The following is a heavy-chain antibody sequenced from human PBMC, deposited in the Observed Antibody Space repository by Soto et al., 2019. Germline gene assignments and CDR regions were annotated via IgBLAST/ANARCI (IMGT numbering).Heavy chain of an antibody. CDR1: GFIFSSYW. CDR3: ARDSGFFGL. Sequence: GGSLRLSCAASGFIFSSYWMSWVRQAPGKGLEWVANIKQDGSEKYYVDSVKGRFTISRDNAKNSLNLQMNSLRADDTAVYYCARDSGFFGLWGQGTLVTVSS. V-gene: IGHV3-7*01. J-gene: IGHJ4*02. CDR2: IKQDGSEK. D-gene: IGHD3-10*01.